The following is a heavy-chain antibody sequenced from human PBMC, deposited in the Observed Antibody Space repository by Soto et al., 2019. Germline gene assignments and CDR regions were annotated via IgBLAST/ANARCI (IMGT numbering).Heavy chain of an antibody. CDR1: GGSFCGYY. CDR3: ARGFNFDYFDY. J-gene: IGHJ4*02. CDR2: INHSGST. Sequence: SETPSLTCAVYGGSFCGYYWSWIRQPPGKGLEWIGEINHSGSTNYNPSLKSRVTISVDTSKNQFSLKLSSVTAADTAVYYCARGFNFDYFDYWGQGTLLTVSS. D-gene: IGHD3-9*01. V-gene: IGHV4-34*01.